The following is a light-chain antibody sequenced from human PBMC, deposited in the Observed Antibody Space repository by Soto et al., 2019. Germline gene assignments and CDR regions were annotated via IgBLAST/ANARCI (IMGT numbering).Light chain of an antibody. CDR2: GGG. V-gene: IGKV3-20*01. CDR3: QQYVSAPSN. Sequence: EIVLTQSPGTLSLSPGDTATLSCRASQNIISSYVAWYQQRPGQTLRLLIFGGGSRAPGIPDRFRGRGSGRDFTLTISRLEPEDFAVYICQQYVSAPSNFGQGTRLEI. J-gene: IGKJ2*01. CDR1: QNIISSY.